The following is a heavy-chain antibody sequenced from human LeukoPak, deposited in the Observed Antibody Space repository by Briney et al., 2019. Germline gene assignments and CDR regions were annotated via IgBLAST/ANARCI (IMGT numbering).Heavy chain of an antibody. CDR1: GGSISSSSYY. CDR2: IYYSGST. V-gene: IGHV4-39*07. J-gene: IGHJ4*02. CDR3: ARVVYDILFKPDNAPFDY. Sequence: PSETLSLTCTVSGGSISSSSYYWGWIRQPPGKGLEWIGSIYYSGSTYYNPSLKSRVTISVDTSKNQFSLKLSSVTAADTAVYYCARVVYDILFKPDNAPFDYWGQGTLVTVSS. D-gene: IGHD3-9*01.